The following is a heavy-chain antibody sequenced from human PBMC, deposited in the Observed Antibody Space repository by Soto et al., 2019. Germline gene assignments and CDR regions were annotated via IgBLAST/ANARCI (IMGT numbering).Heavy chain of an antibody. Sequence: SETLSLTCTVSGGSISSYYWSWIRQPAGKGLEWIGRIYTSGSTNYNPSLRSRLTISLDSSKKHFSLKLTSMTAADAAVYYCARADRTLVTSYGLDVWGQGTTVTVSS. CDR3: ARADRTLVTSYGLDV. CDR1: GGSISSYY. J-gene: IGHJ6*02. V-gene: IGHV4-4*07. CDR2: IYTSGST. D-gene: IGHD2-21*02.